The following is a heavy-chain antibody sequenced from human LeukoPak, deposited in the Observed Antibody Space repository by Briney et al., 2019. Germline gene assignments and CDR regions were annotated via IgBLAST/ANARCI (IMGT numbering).Heavy chain of an antibody. CDR3: ARSSLGNVVVPAAVRFDP. D-gene: IGHD2-2*01. CDR1: GYTFTSYG. J-gene: IGHJ5*02. CDR2: ISAYNGNT. V-gene: IGHV1-18*01. Sequence: ASVKVSCKASGYTFTSYGTSWVRQAPGQGLEWMGWISAYNGNTNYAQKLQGRVTMTTDTSTSTAYMELGSLRSDDTAVYYCARSSLGNVVVPAAVRFDPWGQGTLVTVSS.